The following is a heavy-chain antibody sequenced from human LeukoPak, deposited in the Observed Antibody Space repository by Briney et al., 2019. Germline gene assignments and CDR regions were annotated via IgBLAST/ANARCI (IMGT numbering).Heavy chain of an antibody. CDR3: AKTTYSSGWYYFDY. CDR1: GFTFTTYW. V-gene: IGHV3-7*03. D-gene: IGHD6-19*01. J-gene: IGHJ4*02. CDR2: INQDGAEK. Sequence: GESLRLSCAASGFTFTTYWMAWVRQFPGKGLEWVANINQDGAEKYSVDSVKGRFTISRDNAKNSLYLQMNSLRAEDTALYYCAKTTYSSGWYYFDYWGQGTLVTVSS.